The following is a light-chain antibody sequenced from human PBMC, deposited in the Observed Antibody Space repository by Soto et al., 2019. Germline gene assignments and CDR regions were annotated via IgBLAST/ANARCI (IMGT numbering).Light chain of an antibody. J-gene: IGKJ2*01. CDR1: QGISSY. Sequence: IQLTQSPSSLSASVGDRVTITCRASQGISSYLAWYQQKPGKAPKLLIYAASSLQSGVPSRLSGSGSGTDFTLTISSLQPEDFATYYCQQRNSYPPTFGQWTKLEIK. V-gene: IGKV1-9*01. CDR2: AAS. CDR3: QQRNSYPPT.